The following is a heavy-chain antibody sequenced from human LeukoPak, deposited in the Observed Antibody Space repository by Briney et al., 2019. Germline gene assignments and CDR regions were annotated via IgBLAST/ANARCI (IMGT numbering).Heavy chain of an antibody. V-gene: IGHV5-51*01. D-gene: IGHD3-3*01. CDR3: ARRFYDFWSGEGWFDP. Sequence: GESLKTTCKGSGYSFTSYWIGRVRQMPGKGLEWMWIIYLGDSDTRYSPSFQGQVTISADKSISTAYLQWSSLKASDTAMYYCARRFYDFWSGEGWFDPWGQGALVTVSS. CDR1: GYSFTSYW. J-gene: IGHJ5*02. CDR2: IYLGDSDT.